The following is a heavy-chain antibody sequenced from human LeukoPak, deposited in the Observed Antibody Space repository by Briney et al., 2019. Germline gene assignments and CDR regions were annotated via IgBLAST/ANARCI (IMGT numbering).Heavy chain of an antibody. J-gene: IGHJ4*02. CDR2: ISGSGGST. V-gene: IGHV3-23*01. CDR1: DFSFTTHA. CDR3: AKDQDPHSYGSGSYAPFDY. Sequence: GGSLRLSCVASDFSFTTHAMGWVRQAPGKGLEWVSHISGSGGSTKYSGSVKGRFTISRDNSKNTLYLQINSLGADDTAVYYCAKDQDPHSYGSGSYAPFDYWGQGTLVTVSP. D-gene: IGHD3-10*01.